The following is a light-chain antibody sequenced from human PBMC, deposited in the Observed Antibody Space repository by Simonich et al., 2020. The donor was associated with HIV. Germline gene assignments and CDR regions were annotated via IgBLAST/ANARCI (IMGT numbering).Light chain of an antibody. J-gene: IGKJ5*01. CDR2: WAS. CDR1: QSVLSSSNNKNS. CDR3: QQYYSTPIT. V-gene: IGKV4-1*01. Sequence: DIVMTQSPDSLAVSLGERATINCKSSQSVLSSSNNKNSLVWYQQKPGQPPKLLIYWASTRESGVPDRFSGSGSGTDCTLTNSSLQAEDVAVYYCQQYYSTPITFGQGTRLEIK.